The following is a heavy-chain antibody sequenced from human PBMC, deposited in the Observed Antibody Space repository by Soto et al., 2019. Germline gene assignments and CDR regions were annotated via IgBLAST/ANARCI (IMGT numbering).Heavy chain of an antibody. CDR1: GFSLTTRGVG. CDR2: IYWDDDK. D-gene: IGHD3-16*02. V-gene: IGHV2-5*02. J-gene: IGHJ5*02. Sequence: QITLKESGPTLVKPTQTLTLTCTFSGFSLTTRGVGVGWISQPPGKALECLALIYWDDDKRYSPSLQSRLSITMDTSKNQVVLTMANVDPVDTATYYCAHIQNCYQYDWFDPWGQGTLVSVSS. CDR3: AHIQNCYQYDWFDP.